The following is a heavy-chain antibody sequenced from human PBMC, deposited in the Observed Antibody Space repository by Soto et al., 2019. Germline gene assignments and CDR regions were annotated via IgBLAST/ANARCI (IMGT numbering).Heavy chain of an antibody. D-gene: IGHD2-2*01. CDR3: ASAGIVVVPAALPPDY. J-gene: IGHJ4*02. V-gene: IGHV1-3*01. Sequence: ASVKVSCKASGYTFTSYAMHWVRQAPGQRLEWMGWINAGNGNTKYSQKFQGRVTITRDTSASTAYMELSSLRSEDTAVYYCASAGIVVVPAALPPDYWGQGTMVTVYS. CDR2: INAGNGNT. CDR1: GYTFTSYA.